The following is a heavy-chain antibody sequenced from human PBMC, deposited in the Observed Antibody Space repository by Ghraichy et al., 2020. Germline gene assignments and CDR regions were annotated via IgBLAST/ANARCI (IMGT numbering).Heavy chain of an antibody. CDR3: ARVPGIAAAGDSN. J-gene: IGHJ4*02. CDR1: GFTFSSYS. D-gene: IGHD6-13*01. CDR2: ISSSSSYI. V-gene: IGHV3-21*01. Sequence: GGSLRLSCAASGFTFSSYSMNWVRQAPGKGLEWVSSISSSSSYIYYADSVKGRFTISRDNAKNSLYLQMNSLRAEDTAVYYCARVPGIAAAGDSNWGQGTLVTVSS.